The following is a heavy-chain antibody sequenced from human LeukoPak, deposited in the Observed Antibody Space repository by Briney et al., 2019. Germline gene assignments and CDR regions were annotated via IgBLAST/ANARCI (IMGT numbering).Heavy chain of an antibody. Sequence: PSETLSLTCAVYGGSFSGYYWSWIRQPPGKGLEWIGEINHSGSTNYNPSLKSRVTISVDTSKNQFSLKLSSVTAADTAVYYCARARRNYYDSSGYLNYWGQGTLVTVSS. D-gene: IGHD3-22*01. CDR1: GGSFSGYY. J-gene: IGHJ4*02. CDR2: INHSGST. CDR3: ARARRNYYDSSGYLNY. V-gene: IGHV4-34*01.